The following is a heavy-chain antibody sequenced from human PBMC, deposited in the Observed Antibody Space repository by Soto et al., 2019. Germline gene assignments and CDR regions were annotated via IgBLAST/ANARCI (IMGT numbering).Heavy chain of an antibody. CDR2: IHGGGGAT. V-gene: IGHV3-23*01. J-gene: IGHJ2*01. CDR3: AKFEGHPLEYWYLDF. CDR1: GXXXXXXA. D-gene: IGHD1-1*01. Sequence: EVQLLESGGGXXXXGGXXXXSCAASGXXXXXXAMGXXXXAPGKGLEWVSTIHGGGGATHYADSVKGRFTISRDDSKNTLYAQMNSLRAEDTAVYYCAKFEGHPLEYWYLDFWGRGTLVTVSS.